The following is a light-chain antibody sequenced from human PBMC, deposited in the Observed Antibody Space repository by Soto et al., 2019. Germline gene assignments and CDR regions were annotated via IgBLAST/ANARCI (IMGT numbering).Light chain of an antibody. CDR1: QSVSSN. V-gene: IGKV3-20*01. Sequence: EIVMTQSPATLSVSPGERATLSCRASQSVSSNLAWYQQKPGQAPRLLIYDASNRATGIPARFSGSGSGTDFILTINRLEPEDFAVYYCQQYGSSHTFGQGTRLEIK. J-gene: IGKJ5*01. CDR3: QQYGSSHT. CDR2: DAS.